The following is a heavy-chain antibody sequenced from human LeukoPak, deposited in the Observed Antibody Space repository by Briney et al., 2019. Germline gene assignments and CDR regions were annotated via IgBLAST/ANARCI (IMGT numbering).Heavy chain of an antibody. V-gene: IGHV4-39*07. D-gene: IGHD3-3*01. CDR2: IYYSGST. CDR3: AREIIPYDFWSGYCDY. Sequence: PSETLSLTCTVSGGSISSSSYYWGWIRQPPGKGLEWIGSIYYSGSTFYNPSLKSRVTISVDTSKNQFSLKLSSGTAADTAVYYCAREIIPYDFWSGYCDYWGQGTLVTVSS. J-gene: IGHJ4*02. CDR1: GGSISSSSYY.